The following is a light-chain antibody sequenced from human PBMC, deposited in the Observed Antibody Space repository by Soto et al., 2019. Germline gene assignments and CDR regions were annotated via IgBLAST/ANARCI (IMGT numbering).Light chain of an antibody. J-gene: IGKJ1*01. V-gene: IGKV3-20*01. CDR3: QQHLGVHT. CDR1: QSVSSSY. Sequence: EIVLTQSPGTLSLSPGERATLSCRASQSVSSSYLAWYQQKPGQAPRLLIYGAFNRATGIPDRFSGSGSGTDFTLTFSRLEPEDFAVYYCQQHLGVHTFGQGTKVDIK. CDR2: GAF.